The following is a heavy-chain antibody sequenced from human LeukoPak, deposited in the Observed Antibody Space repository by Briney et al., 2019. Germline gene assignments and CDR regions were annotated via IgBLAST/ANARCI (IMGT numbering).Heavy chain of an antibody. J-gene: IGHJ4*02. Sequence: GGSLRLSCAAPGFTFSTYAMGWVRQAPGKGLEWVSSIKGGGGDPFYADSVKGRFTISRDNSKNTLFLQLDSLRAEDWAVYYCAKGGHDFNPFYWWGQGTLVTVSS. CDR3: AKGGHDFNPFYW. CDR2: IKGGGGDP. CDR1: GFTFSTYA. V-gene: IGHV3-23*01. D-gene: IGHD2-21*02.